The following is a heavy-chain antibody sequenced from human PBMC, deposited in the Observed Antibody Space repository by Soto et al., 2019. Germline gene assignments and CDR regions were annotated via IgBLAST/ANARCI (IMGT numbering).Heavy chain of an antibody. CDR3: ARIKLVEWFFINVDVYDIDV. J-gene: IGHJ6*02. D-gene: IGHD3-3*01. V-gene: IGHV3-21*01. CDR2: ISSNSSTI. CDR1: EFTFSNYA. Sequence: GGSLRLSCAASEFTFSNYAMSWVRQAPGKGLEWVSSISSNSSTIYYADSVEGRFTVSRDNARNSVSLQMDSLRDEDAAVYYCARIKLVEWFFINVDVYDIDVWGQGTPVTVS.